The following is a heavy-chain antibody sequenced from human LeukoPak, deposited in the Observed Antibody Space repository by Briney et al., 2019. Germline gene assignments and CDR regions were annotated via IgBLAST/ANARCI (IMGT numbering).Heavy chain of an antibody. Sequence: PGGSLRLSCAASGFTFSSYAMSWIRQAPGKGLEWILYISNSGSVSYYADSVKGRFTISRDNAKNSLYLQMNSLRAEDTAVYYCARGTMFPYYFDYWGQGTLVTVSS. CDR3: ARGTMFPYYFDY. J-gene: IGHJ4*02. CDR1: GFTFSSYA. CDR2: ISNSGSVS. V-gene: IGHV3-48*04. D-gene: IGHD3-10*02.